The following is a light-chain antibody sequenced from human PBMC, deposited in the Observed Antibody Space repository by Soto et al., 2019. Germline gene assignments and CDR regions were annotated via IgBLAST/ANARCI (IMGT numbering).Light chain of an antibody. V-gene: IGKV1-5*03. J-gene: IGKJ5*01. CDR1: QSISSW. CDR2: KAS. Sequence: DIQMTQSPSTLSASVGDRVTITCRASQSISSWLAWYQQKPGKAPKLLIYKASSLESGVPSRFSGSGSGTDFTLTISTLQPDDFATYYCQQYNSYHITFGQGTRLEIK. CDR3: QQYNSYHIT.